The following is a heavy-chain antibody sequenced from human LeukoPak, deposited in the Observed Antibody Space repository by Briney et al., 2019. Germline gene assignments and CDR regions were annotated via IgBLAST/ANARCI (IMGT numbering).Heavy chain of an antibody. D-gene: IGHD6-13*01. Sequence: GGSLRLSCAASGFTFSSYEMNWVRQAPGKGLEWVSYISSSGTTIYYADSVKGRFTISRDNAKNSLYLQMNSLRAEDTAVYYCPRRMGSSWYYFDYRGQGTLVTVST. CDR3: PRRMGSSWYYFDY. CDR2: ISSSGTTI. J-gene: IGHJ4*02. V-gene: IGHV3-48*03. CDR1: GFTFSSYE.